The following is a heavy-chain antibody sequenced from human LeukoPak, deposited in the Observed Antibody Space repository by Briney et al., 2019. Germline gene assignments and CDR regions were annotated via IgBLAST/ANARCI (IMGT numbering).Heavy chain of an antibody. J-gene: IGHJ4*02. CDR1: GYTFTGYY. CDR3: ARSRRVGNGEYPDY. D-gene: IGHD3-10*01. Sequence: ASVKVSCKGSGYTFTGYYMHWVRKTPGQGLDWMGWINPNTGDTNYGRKFQGRVTMTRDTSINTAYMELRSLRSDDTAVYYCARSRRVGNGEYPDYWGQGTLVTVSS. CDR2: INPNTGDT. V-gene: IGHV1-2*02.